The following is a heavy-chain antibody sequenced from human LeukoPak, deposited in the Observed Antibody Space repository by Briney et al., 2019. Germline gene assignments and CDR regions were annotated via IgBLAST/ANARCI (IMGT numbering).Heavy chain of an antibody. CDR2: ISGSGDTT. D-gene: IGHD6-19*01. V-gene: IGHV3-23*01. CDR1: GFTFSNYA. CDR3: ARRSGVAVAGAFDY. Sequence: GGTLRLSCAASGFTFSNYAMRWVRQAPGKGLEWVSGISGSGDTTYYADSVKGRFTISRDNSKNTLHLQMNSLRAEDTAVYFCARRSGVAVAGAFDYWGQGTLVTVSS. J-gene: IGHJ4*02.